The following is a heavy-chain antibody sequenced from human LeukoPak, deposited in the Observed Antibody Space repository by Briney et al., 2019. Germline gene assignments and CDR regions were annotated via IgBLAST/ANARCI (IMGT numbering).Heavy chain of an antibody. D-gene: IGHD3-16*02. Sequence: GGSLRLSCAASGFTFSSYSMNWVRQAPGKGLVWVSHIKSDGSDYFTADSVKGRFTFSRDNAKTKRYLQLNSQRAEYTAVYYCANGDNYDYVGGSYRLDYWGQGTLVTVSS. CDR2: IKSDGSDY. CDR3: ANGDNYDYVGGSYRLDY. J-gene: IGHJ4*02. CDR1: GFTFSSYS. V-gene: IGHV3-74*01.